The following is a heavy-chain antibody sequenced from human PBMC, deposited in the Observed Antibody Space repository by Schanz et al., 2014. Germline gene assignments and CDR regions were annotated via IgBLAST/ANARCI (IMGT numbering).Heavy chain of an antibody. J-gene: IGHJ4*02. CDR2: IWYDGTDR. D-gene: IGHD3-10*01. CDR1: GFTFNNYG. Sequence: QVQLVESGGGVVRPGRSLRLSCAASGFTFNNYGMHWVRQAPGKGLEWVAVIWYDGTDRYYADSVKGRFTISRDNAKNSLYLQMNSLRDEDTAVYYCAREGERKGMLPYYFDYWGQGALVTVSS. V-gene: IGHV3-33*01. CDR3: AREGERKGMLPYYFDY.